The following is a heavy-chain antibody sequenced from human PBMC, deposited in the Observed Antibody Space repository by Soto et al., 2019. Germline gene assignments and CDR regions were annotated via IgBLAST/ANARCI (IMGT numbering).Heavy chain of an antibody. CDR3: AKEAYSGSYYWFDP. D-gene: IGHD1-26*01. Sequence: PGGSLRLSCAASGFTFSSYAMSWVRQAPGKGLEWVSAISGSGDTTYYVDSVKGRFTISRDSSKNTLYLQMDSLRAEDTAQYYCAKEAYSGSYYWFDPWGQGTLVTVSS. CDR1: GFTFSSYA. V-gene: IGHV3-23*01. J-gene: IGHJ5*02. CDR2: ISGSGDTT.